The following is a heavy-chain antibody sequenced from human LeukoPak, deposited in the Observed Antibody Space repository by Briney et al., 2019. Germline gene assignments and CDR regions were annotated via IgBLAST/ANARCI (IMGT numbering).Heavy chain of an antibody. CDR1: GFTFSSYA. J-gene: IGHJ6*02. V-gene: IGHV3-23*01. Sequence: GGSLRLSCAASGFTFSSYAMSWVRQAPGKGLEWVSATSGSGGSTYYADSVKGRFTISRDNSKNTLYLQMNSLRAEDTAVYYCARMFLYYYYGMDVWGQGTTVTVSS. CDR2: TSGSGGST. D-gene: IGHD3-10*02. CDR3: ARMFLYYYYGMDV.